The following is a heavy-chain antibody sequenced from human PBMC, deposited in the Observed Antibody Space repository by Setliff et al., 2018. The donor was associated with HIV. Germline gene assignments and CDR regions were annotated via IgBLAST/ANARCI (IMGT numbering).Heavy chain of an antibody. CDR1: GYTFTDYY. J-gene: IGHJ4*02. D-gene: IGHD6-6*01. Sequence: ASVKVSCKASGYTFTDYYMHWVKQAPGKGPEWMGRVDPEDGETIYAEKFQGRVTITADTSTDTAYMELSSLRSEDTAVYYCARGQYSSSSGAFDYWGQGTLVTVSS. CDR3: ARGQYSSSSGAFDY. CDR2: VDPEDGET. V-gene: IGHV1-69-2*01.